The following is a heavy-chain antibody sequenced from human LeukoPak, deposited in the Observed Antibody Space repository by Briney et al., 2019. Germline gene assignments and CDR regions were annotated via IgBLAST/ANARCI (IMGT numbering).Heavy chain of an antibody. CDR3: ARAEGSVRYFDWFSTAIPPDY. Sequence: GASVKVSCKASGYTFTGYYMHWVRQAPGQGLEWMGWINPNSGGTNYAQKFQGRVTMTRDTSISTAYMELSRLRSDDTAVYYCARAEGSVRYFDWFSTAIPPDYWGQGTPVTVSS. V-gene: IGHV1-2*02. J-gene: IGHJ4*02. CDR1: GYTFTGYY. D-gene: IGHD3-9*01. CDR2: INPNSGGT.